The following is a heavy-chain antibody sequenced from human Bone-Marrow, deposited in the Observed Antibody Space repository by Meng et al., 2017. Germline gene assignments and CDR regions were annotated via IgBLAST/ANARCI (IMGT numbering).Heavy chain of an antibody. Sequence: GGSLRLSCAASGFTFSSYSMNWVRQAPGKGLEWVSSISSSSSYIYYADSVKGRFTISRDNAKNSLYLQMNSLRAEDTAVYYCARDFAFWYYFDYWGQGTLVTVSS. J-gene: IGHJ4*02. V-gene: IGHV3-21*01. CDR2: ISSSSSYI. CDR3: ARDFAFWYYFDY. D-gene: IGHD3-3*01. CDR1: GFTFSSYS.